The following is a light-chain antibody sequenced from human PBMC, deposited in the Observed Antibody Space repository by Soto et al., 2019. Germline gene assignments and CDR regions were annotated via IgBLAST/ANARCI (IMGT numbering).Light chain of an antibody. V-gene: IGLV2-11*01. J-gene: IGLJ3*02. Sequence: QSVLTQPRSVSGSPGQSVTISCTGTSSDVGAYNYVSWYQKHPGKAPKLMIYDVSKRPSGVPDRFSGSKSGNTASLTISGLQAEDEADYHCCSYAGSYTHWVFGGGTKLTVL. CDR1: SSDVGAYNY. CDR2: DVS. CDR3: CSYAGSYTHWV.